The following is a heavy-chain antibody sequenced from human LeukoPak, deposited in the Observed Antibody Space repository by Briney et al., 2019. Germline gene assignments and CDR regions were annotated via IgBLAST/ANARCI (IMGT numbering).Heavy chain of an antibody. D-gene: IGHD5-12*01. J-gene: IGHJ4*02. CDR2: ISSSGSTI. V-gene: IGHV3-11*04. CDR1: GFTFSDYY. Sequence: GGSLRLSCAASGFTFSDYYMSWIRQAPGKGLEWVSYISSSGSTIYYADSVKGRFTISRDNSKNTLYLQMNSLRAEDTAVYYCAKDQADIVATAFYDYWGQGTLVTVSS. CDR3: AKDQADIVATAFYDY.